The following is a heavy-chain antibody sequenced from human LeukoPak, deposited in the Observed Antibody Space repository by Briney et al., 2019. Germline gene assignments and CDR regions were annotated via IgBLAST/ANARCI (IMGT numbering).Heavy chain of an antibody. CDR2: ISSSGSTI. V-gene: IGHV3-48*03. CDR3: ARTAYDSSGYYDY. CDR1: GFTFSSYE. J-gene: IGHJ4*02. D-gene: IGHD3-22*01. Sequence: GGSLRLSCAASGFTFSSYEMNWVRQAPGKGLEWVSYISSSGSTIYYADSVKGRFTISRDNAKNSLYLQMDSLRAEDTAVYYCARTAYDSSGYYDYWGQGTLVTVSS.